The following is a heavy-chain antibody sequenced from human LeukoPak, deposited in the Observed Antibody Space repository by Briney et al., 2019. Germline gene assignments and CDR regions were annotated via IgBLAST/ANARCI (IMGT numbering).Heavy chain of an antibody. CDR2: IKSKTDGGTT. V-gene: IGHV3-15*01. J-gene: IGHJ4*02. CDR1: GLTFSNAW. Sequence: GGSLRLSCAASGLTFSNAWMSWVRPAPGRGGEWVGRIKSKTDGGTTDYAAPVKGRFTISRDDSKNTLYLQMNSLKTEDTDGYYCSGESSGSGDFDYWGQGTLVTVPS. CDR3: SGESSGSGDFDY. D-gene: IGHD3-22*01.